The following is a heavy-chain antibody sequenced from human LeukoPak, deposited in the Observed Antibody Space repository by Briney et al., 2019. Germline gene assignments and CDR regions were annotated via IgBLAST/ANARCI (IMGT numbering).Heavy chain of an antibody. D-gene: IGHD5-12*01. J-gene: IGHJ4*02. V-gene: IGHV4-39*01. CDR3: ARHSPNSGYDPCFDY. Sequence: SETLSLTCTVSGGSISSSSYYWGWICQPPGKGLEWFGSIYYSGSTYYNPALKSRVTISVDTSKNQFSLKLSSVTAADTAVYYCARHSPNSGYDPCFDYWGQGTLVTVSS. CDR1: GGSISSSSYY. CDR2: IYYSGST.